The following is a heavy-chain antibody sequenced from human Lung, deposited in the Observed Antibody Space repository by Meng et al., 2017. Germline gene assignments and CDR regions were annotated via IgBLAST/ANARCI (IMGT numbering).Heavy chain of an antibody. CDR3: AILSHCTGGTCYPYDY. D-gene: IGHD2-15*01. J-gene: IGHJ4*02. CDR2: ISPYNGYT. CDR1: GYTFTTYG. V-gene: IGHV1-18*01. Sequence: QVTQRQAGAEVKKPGAAGKGAGKDSGYTFTTYGISWVRQAPGQGLEWMGWISPYNGYTSSIQKFQGRVTMTTDTSTSTAYMELMSLGSDDTAVYYCAILSHCTGGTCYPYDYWGQGTLVTVSS.